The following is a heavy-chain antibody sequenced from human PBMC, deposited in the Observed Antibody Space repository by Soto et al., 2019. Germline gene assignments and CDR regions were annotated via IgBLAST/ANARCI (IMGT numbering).Heavy chain of an antibody. CDR2: IYYSGST. Sequence: QVQLQESGPGLVKPSQTLSLTCTVSGGSISSGGYYWSWIRQHPGKGLEWIGYIYYSGSTYYNPSLKSRVTISVDTSKNQFSPKLSSVTAADTAVYYCARDLGDRIAAAGRCGGYYGMDVWGQGTTVTVSS. V-gene: IGHV4-31*03. CDR3: ARDLGDRIAAAGRCGGYYGMDV. D-gene: IGHD6-13*01. J-gene: IGHJ6*02. CDR1: GGSISSGGYY.